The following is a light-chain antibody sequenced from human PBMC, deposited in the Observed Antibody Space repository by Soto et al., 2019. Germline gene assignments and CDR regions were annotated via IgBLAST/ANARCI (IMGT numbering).Light chain of an antibody. Sequence: QSVLTQPASVSGSPVQSITISCTGTSSDVGGYNFVSWYQQHPDKAPKLMIYDVTNRPSGVSNRFSGSKSGNTASLTISGLQAEDEADYYCSSYTSSSAYVFGTGTKVTVL. CDR1: SSDVGGYNF. J-gene: IGLJ1*01. CDR2: DVT. V-gene: IGLV2-14*01. CDR3: SSYTSSSAYV.